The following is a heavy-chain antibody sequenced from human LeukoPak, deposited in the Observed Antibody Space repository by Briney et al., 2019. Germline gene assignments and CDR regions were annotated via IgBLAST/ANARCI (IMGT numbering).Heavy chain of an antibody. CDR3: ARRGAVAGTEDY. CDR2: ISYDGSNK. D-gene: IGHD6-19*01. V-gene: IGHV3-30*03. Sequence: PGGSLRLSCAASGFTFSSYWMSWVRQAPGKGLEWVAVISYDGSNKYYADSVKGRFTISRDNSKNTLYLQMNSLRAEDTAVYYCARRGAVAGTEDYWGQGTLVTVSS. J-gene: IGHJ4*02. CDR1: GFTFSSYW.